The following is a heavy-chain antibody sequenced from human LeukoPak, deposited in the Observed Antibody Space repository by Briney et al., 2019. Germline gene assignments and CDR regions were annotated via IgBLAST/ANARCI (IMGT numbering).Heavy chain of an antibody. CDR1: GYTFTSYG. Sequence: ASVKVSCKASGYTFTSYGISWVRQAPGQGLEWMGWISAYNGTTNYAQKLQGRVTMTTDTSTSTAYMELRSLRSDDPAVYYCARDQAGAKRNPKYQLPPSFDYWGQGTLVTVSS. V-gene: IGHV1-18*01. CDR3: ARDQAGAKRNPKYQLPPSFDY. CDR2: ISAYNGTT. D-gene: IGHD2-2*01. J-gene: IGHJ4*02.